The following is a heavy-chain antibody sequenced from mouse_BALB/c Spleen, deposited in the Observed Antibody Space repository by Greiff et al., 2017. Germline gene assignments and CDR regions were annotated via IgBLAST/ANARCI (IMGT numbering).Heavy chain of an antibody. CDR1: GFTFSSYG. CDR2: INSNGGST. Sequence: EVNVVESGGGLVKPGGSLKLSCAASGFTFSSYGMSWVRQTPDKRLELVATINSNGGSTYYPDSVKGRFTISRDNAKNTLYLQMSSLKSEDTAMYYCARDNSRYAMDYWGQGTSVTVSS. CDR3: ARDNSRYAMDY. D-gene: IGHD6-1*01. J-gene: IGHJ4*01. V-gene: IGHV5-6-3*01.